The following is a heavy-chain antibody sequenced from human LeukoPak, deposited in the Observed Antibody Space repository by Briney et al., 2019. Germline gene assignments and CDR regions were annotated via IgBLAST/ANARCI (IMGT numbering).Heavy chain of an antibody. CDR2: ISSNGGST. Sequence: GGSLRLSCAASGFTFSSYAMHWVRQAPGKGLEYVSAISSNGGSTYYANSVKGRFTISRDNSKNTLYLQMGSLRAEDMAVYYCARDLSGSYFYWYFDLWGRGTLVTVSS. CDR3: ARDLSGSYFYWYFDL. D-gene: IGHD1-26*01. V-gene: IGHV3-64*01. CDR1: GFTFSSYA. J-gene: IGHJ2*01.